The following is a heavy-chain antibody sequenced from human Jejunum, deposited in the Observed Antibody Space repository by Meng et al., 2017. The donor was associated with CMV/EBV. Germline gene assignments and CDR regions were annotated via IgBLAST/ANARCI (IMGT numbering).Heavy chain of an antibody. CDR2: IKHDESEE. Sequence: FAFDTFWMRWVRQAPGKGLEWVASIKHDESEEYYLDSVRGRFTISRDIAKSSLDLQMSSLRAEDTAVYYCARVLFSYGLGARFDFWGQGTLVTVSS. V-gene: IGHV3-7*01. J-gene: IGHJ4*02. CDR1: FAFDTFW. D-gene: IGHD5-18*01. CDR3: ARVLFSYGLGARFDF.